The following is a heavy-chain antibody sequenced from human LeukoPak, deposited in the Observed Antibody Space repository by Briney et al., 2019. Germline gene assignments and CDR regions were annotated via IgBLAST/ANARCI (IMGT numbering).Heavy chain of an antibody. D-gene: IGHD1-26*01. Sequence: SETLSLTCTVSGGSISSSFYYWVWIRQPPGKGLEWIGSIYHSGSTYYHPSLKRRATISVDTSKSQFSLKLSSVTAADTAVYYCARSYGEWEPTYFDYWGQGTLVTVSS. CDR2: IYHSGST. CDR3: ARSYGEWEPTYFDY. CDR1: GGSISSSFYY. V-gene: IGHV4-39*01. J-gene: IGHJ4*02.